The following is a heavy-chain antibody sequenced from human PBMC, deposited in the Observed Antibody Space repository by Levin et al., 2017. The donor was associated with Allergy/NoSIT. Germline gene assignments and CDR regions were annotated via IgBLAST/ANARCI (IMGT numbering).Heavy chain of an antibody. CDR2: IYSGGST. V-gene: IGHV3-53*01. D-gene: IGHD2-2*01. J-gene: IGHJ3*02. Sequence: GGSLRLSCAASGFTVSSNYMSWVRQAPGKGLEWVSVIYSGGSTYYADSVKGRFTISRDNSKNTLYLQMNSLRAEDTAVYYCARDLRDGCSSTSCLLGYAFDIWGQGTMVTVSS. CDR1: GFTVSSNY. CDR3: ARDLRDGCSSTSCLLGYAFDI.